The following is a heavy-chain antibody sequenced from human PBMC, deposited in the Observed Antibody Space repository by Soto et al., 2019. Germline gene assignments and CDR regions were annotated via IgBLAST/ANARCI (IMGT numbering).Heavy chain of an antibody. V-gene: IGHV1-69*01. J-gene: IGHJ4*02. CDR3: ARGGDVEY. Sequence: QVQLVQSGAEVKKPGSSVKVSCKASGGSFSSYGYSWVRQAPGQGLEWMGGIIPIFGTANYAQRFQGSVTITADESTSTAYMELSSLRSDDTAVYWCARGGDVEYWGQGTLVTVSS. CDR2: IIPIFGTA. D-gene: IGHD3-16*01. CDR1: GGSFSSYG.